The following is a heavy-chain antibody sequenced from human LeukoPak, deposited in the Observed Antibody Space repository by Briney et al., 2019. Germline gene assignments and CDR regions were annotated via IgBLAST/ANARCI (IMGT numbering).Heavy chain of an antibody. CDR3: ARERVGSDYYGLDV. J-gene: IGHJ6*02. V-gene: IGHV3-74*01. Sequence: GGSLRLSCAASGFIFSSYWMHWVRQAPGKGLVWVSRINTDGTSTAYAASVKGRITISSDNTKNILYLQMNSLRAEDTALYYCARERVGSDYYGLDVWGQGTTVSVSS. CDR1: GFIFSSYW. CDR2: INTDGTST. D-gene: IGHD6-25*01.